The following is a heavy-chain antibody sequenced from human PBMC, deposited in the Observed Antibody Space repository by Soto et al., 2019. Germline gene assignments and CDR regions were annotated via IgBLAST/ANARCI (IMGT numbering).Heavy chain of an antibody. J-gene: IGHJ5*02. Sequence: QVQLVQSGAEVKKPGSSVRVSCKASGGTFPNYAVNWVRQAPGQGLEWMGGFIPVLGTASYAQNFQGRVTITADESTSTAYMDLSSLPSEDTALYYCARTRTYYYNSSGWNCVDPWGQGTLVTFSS. CDR2: FIPVLGTA. V-gene: IGHV1-69*12. CDR3: ARTRTYYYNSSGWNCVDP. CDR1: GGTFPNYA. D-gene: IGHD3-22*01.